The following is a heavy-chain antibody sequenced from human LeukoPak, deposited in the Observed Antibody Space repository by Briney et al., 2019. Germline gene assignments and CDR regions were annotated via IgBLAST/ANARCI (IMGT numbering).Heavy chain of an antibody. V-gene: IGHV3-23*01. Sequence: PGGSLRLSCAASGFTFSSYGMNWVRQAPGKGLEWVSGIGPSGGGTYYADSVKGRFTISRDDSKNTLSLQMNSLGVEDTAVYYCAQDLAWGAFDHWGQGTLVTVSS. D-gene: IGHD7-27*01. CDR1: GFTFSSYG. J-gene: IGHJ4*02. CDR3: AQDLAWGAFDH. CDR2: IGPSGGGT.